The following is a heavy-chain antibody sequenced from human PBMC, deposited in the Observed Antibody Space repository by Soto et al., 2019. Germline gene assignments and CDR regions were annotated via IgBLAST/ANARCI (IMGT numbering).Heavy chain of an antibody. V-gene: IGHV3-23*01. CDR2: ISGSGGST. CDR3: AKDGRRPNYYDSSGGD. D-gene: IGHD3-22*01. Sequence: EVQLLESGGGLVQPGGSLRLSCAASGFTFSSYAMSWVRQAPGKGLEWVSAISGSGGSTYYADSVKGRFTISRDNSKNTLYLQMNSLRAEDTAVYYCAKDGRRPNYYDSSGGDWGQGTLVTVSS. CDR1: GFTFSSYA. J-gene: IGHJ4*02.